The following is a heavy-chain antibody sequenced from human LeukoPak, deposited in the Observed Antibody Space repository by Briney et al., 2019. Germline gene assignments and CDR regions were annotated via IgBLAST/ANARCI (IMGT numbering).Heavy chain of an antibody. CDR1: GGFISSGSYY. J-gene: IGHJ4*02. D-gene: IGHD6-13*01. V-gene: IGHV4-61*02. CDR2: IYTSGST. CDR3: ARVTGYMTEDYFDY. Sequence: SETLSLTCTVSGGFISSGSYYWSWIRQPAGKGLEWIGRIYTSGSTNYNPSLKSRVTISVDTSKNQFSLRLSSVTAADTAVYYCARVTGYMTEDYFDYWGQGTLITVSS.